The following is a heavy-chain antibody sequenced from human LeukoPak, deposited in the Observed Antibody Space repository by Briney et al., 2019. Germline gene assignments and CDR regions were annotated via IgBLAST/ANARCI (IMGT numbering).Heavy chain of an antibody. CDR3: ARDLGQYYDTSDNWFDP. J-gene: IGHJ5*02. V-gene: IGHV3-21*01. D-gene: IGHD3-22*01. CDR2: ISSSSSYI. Sequence: GGSLRLSCAASGVPFSRYSMNWVREAPGKGLEWVSSISSSSSYIYYADSVKGRFTISRDNAKNSVYLQMNSLRPEDTAVYYCARDLGQYYDTSDNWFDPWGQGTLVTVSS. CDR1: GVPFSRYS.